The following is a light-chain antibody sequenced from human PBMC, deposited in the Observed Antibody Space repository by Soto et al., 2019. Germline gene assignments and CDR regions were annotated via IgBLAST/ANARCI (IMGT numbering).Light chain of an antibody. CDR3: QQHDNLPLT. V-gene: IGKV1-33*01. J-gene: IGKJ4*01. CDR2: DAS. CDR1: QDISKY. Sequence: DIQMTQSPSSLSASVGDRVTITCQASQDISKYLNWYQQKPGKAPTLLIYDASKLDTGVSSRFSGSGSGTDFTFSISSLQAEDIATYYCQQHDNLPLTFGGGTKVEIK.